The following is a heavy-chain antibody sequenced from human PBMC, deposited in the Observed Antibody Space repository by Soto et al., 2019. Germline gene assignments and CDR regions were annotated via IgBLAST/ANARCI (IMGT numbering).Heavy chain of an antibody. D-gene: IGHD6-6*01. CDR1: GGSISSGGYY. CDR3: ARVPSIAARPSWFDP. V-gene: IGHV4-31*03. J-gene: IGHJ5*02. Sequence: QVQLQESGPGLVKPSQTLSLTCTVSGGSISSGGYYWSWIRQHPGKGLEWIGYIYYSGSTYSNPSLKSRVTISVDTSKNQFSLKLSSVTAADTAVYYCARVPSIAARPSWFDPWGQGTLVTVSS. CDR2: IYYSGST.